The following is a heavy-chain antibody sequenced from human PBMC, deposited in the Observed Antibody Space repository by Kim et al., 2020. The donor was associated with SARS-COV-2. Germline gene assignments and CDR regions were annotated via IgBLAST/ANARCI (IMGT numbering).Heavy chain of an antibody. J-gene: IGHJ5*02. CDR3: ARGPMTTVTTTFDP. V-gene: IGHV1-69*02. Sequence: AQKFQGRVTITADKSTGTAYMELSSLRSEDTAVYYCARGPMTTVTTTFDPWGQGTLVTVSS. D-gene: IGHD4-17*01.